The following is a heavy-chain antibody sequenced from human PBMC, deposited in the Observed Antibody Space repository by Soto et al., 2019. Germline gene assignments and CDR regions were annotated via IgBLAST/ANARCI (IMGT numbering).Heavy chain of an antibody. CDR2: INSDGSSA. D-gene: IGHD3-10*01. V-gene: IGHV3-74*01. CDR1: GFTFSSYW. CDR3: ARAGVVDFYYYYYGMDV. Sequence: EVQLVESGGGLVQPGGSLRLSCAASGFTFSSYWMHWVRQAPGKGLVWVSRINSDGSSASYADSVKGRVTISRDNAKHTLYLHMNSLSDEDTAVYYCARAGVVDFYYYYYGMDVWGQGTTVTVAS. J-gene: IGHJ6*02.